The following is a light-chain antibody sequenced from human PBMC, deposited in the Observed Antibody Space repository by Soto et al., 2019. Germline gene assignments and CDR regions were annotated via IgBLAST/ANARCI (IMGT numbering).Light chain of an antibody. J-gene: IGLJ1*01. V-gene: IGLV2-14*01. CDR3: SSYTRSSTLV. CDR1: SSDVGGYNY. CDR2: EVS. Sequence: QSALTQPASVSGSPGQSITISCTGTSSDVGGYNYVSWYQQHPGKAPKLMIYEVSNRPSGVSNRFSGSKSGNTASLTISELQAEDEADYNCSSYTRSSTLVFGTGSKLTVL.